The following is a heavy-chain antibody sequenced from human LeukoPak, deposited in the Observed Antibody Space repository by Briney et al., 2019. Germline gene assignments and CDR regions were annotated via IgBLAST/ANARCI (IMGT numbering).Heavy chain of an antibody. CDR2: ISYEGSNK. CDR3: ARDYISSSSPYNWFDP. CDR1: GFTFSNYA. Sequence: PGGSLRLSCAASGFTFSNYAMHWVRQAPGKGLEWVAVISYEGSNKYYADSVKGRFTISRDNSKNTLYLQMNSLRAEDTAVYYCARDYISSSSPYNWFDPWGQGTLVTVSS. V-gene: IGHV3-30-3*01. J-gene: IGHJ5*02. D-gene: IGHD6-13*01.